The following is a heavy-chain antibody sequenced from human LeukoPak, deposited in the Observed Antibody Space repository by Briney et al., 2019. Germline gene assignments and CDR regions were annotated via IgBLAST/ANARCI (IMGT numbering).Heavy chain of an antibody. CDR2: ISYDGSNK. D-gene: IGHD2-2*02. Sequence: GGSLRLSCAASGFTFSSYGMHWVRQAPGKGLEWVAVISYDGSNKYYADSVKGRFTISRDNSKNTLYLQMNSLRAEDTAVYYCAKSTIVVVPAAIPILFGYWGQGTLVTVSS. J-gene: IGHJ4*02. CDR3: AKSTIVVVPAAIPILFGY. V-gene: IGHV3-30*18. CDR1: GFTFSSYG.